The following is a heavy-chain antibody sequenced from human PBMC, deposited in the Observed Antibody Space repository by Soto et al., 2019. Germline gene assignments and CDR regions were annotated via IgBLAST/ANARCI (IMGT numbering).Heavy chain of an antibody. CDR1: GYTFTSYY. V-gene: IGHV1-46*01. J-gene: IGHJ6*02. CDR3: ARDLGGYGGNSGHYYYYGMDV. CDR2: INPSGGST. Sequence: GASVKVSCKASGYTFTSYYMHWVRQAPGQGLEWMGIINPSGGSTSYAQKFQGRVTMTRDTSTGTVYMELSSLRSEDTAVYYCARDLGGYGGNSGHYYYYGMDVWGRGTTVTVSS. D-gene: IGHD3-16*01.